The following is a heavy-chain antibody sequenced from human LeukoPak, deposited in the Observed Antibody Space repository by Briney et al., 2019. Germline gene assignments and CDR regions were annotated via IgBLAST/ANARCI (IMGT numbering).Heavy chain of an antibody. J-gene: IGHJ4*02. V-gene: IGHV3-7*04. CDR1: GFTFSSYW. Sequence: PGGSLRLSCAASGFTFSSYWMSWVRQAPGKGLEWVANIKQDGSEKYYVDSVKGRFTISRDNAKNSLYLQMNSLRAEDTAVYYCAGERYTAKFDYWGQGTLVTVSS. CDR3: AGERYTAKFDY. D-gene: IGHD5-18*01. CDR2: IKQDGSEK.